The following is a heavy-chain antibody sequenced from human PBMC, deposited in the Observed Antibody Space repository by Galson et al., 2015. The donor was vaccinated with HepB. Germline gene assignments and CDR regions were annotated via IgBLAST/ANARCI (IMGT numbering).Heavy chain of an antibody. CDR3: ARGLGLHRDGYNEVDY. CDR2: IYSGGST. Sequence: SLRLSCAASGFTVSSNYMSWVRQAPGKGLEWVSVIYSGGSTYYADSVKGRFTISRDNSKNTLYLQMNSLRAEDTAVYYCARGLGLHRDGYNEVDYWGQGTLVTVSS. V-gene: IGHV3-66*01. D-gene: IGHD5-24*01. CDR1: GFTVSSNY. J-gene: IGHJ4*02.